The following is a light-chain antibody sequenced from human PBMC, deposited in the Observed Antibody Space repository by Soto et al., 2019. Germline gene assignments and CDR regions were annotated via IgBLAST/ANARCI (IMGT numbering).Light chain of an antibody. V-gene: IGLV2-8*02. CDR2: EVS. CDR1: SSDVGGYNY. CDR3: SSYAGSNNLRV. Sequence: QSVLTQPPSASRSPGQSVTISCTGTSSDVGGYNYVSWYQQHPGKAPKLMIYEVSKRPSGVPDRFSGSKSGNTASLTVSGLQAEDEADYYCSSYAGSNNLRVFGTGTKVTV. J-gene: IGLJ1*01.